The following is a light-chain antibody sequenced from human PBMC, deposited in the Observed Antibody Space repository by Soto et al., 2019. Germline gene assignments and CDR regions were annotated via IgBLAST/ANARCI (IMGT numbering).Light chain of an antibody. CDR3: QQYDSTTRT. Sequence: EIVLTQSPGTLSLSPGERATLSCRASQSISSSYLAWYQQKPGQAPRLLIYGASSRAPGIPDRFSGSGSGTDVTLTISRLGPEDFVVYYCQQYDSTTRTFGQGTKVEIK. V-gene: IGKV3-20*01. CDR2: GAS. CDR1: QSISSSY. J-gene: IGKJ1*01.